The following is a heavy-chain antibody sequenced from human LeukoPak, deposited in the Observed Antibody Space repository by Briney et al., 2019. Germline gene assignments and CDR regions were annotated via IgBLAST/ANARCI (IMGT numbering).Heavy chain of an antibody. V-gene: IGHV3-7*01. CDR1: GFTFSNSW. D-gene: IGHD2-15*01. CDR2: IRRDGNEQ. CDR3: AKHGAYCFDT. J-gene: IGHJ4*02. Sequence: GGSLRLSCAASGFTFSNSWMGWVRQAPGKGLEWVANIRRDGNEQLYVDSVKGRFTISRDNDKNSLYLQMNGLRAEDTAVYYCAKHGAYCFDTWGQGALVTVSS.